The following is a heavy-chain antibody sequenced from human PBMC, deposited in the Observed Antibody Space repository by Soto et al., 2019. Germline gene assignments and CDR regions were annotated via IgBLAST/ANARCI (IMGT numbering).Heavy chain of an antibody. J-gene: IGHJ4*02. D-gene: IGHD3-22*01. CDR1: GFTFSSYS. CDR3: ARDPDYYDSSGYSDV. Sequence: GGSLRLSCAASGFTFSSYSMNWVRQAPGKGLEWVSYISSSSSTIYYADSVKGRFTISRDNAKNSLYLQMNSLRDEDTAVYYCARDPDYYDSSGYSDVWGQGTLVTVSS. CDR2: ISSSSSTI. V-gene: IGHV3-48*02.